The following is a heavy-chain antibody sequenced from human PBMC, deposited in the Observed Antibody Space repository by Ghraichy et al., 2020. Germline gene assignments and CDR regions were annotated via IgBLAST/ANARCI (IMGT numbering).Heavy chain of an antibody. CDR2: INHSGST. D-gene: IGHD3-3*01. CDR1: GGSFSGYY. CDR3: ARGQAGFWSGYYTYAFDI. Sequence: ETLSLTCAVYGGSFSGYYWSWIHQPPGKGLEWIGEINHSGSTNYNPSLKSRVTISVDTSKNQFSLKLSSVTAADTAVYYCARGQAGFWSGYYTYAFDIWGQGTMVTVSS. V-gene: IGHV4-34*01. J-gene: IGHJ3*02.